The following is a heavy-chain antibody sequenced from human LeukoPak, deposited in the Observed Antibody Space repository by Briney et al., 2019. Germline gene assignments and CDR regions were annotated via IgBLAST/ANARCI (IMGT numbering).Heavy chain of an antibody. CDR1: GFSFRDYS. J-gene: IGHJ4*02. V-gene: IGHV3-21*01. CDR2: ISNTRTYI. CDR3: MGDYCTSTSCSTTF. Sequence: GGSLRLSCDASGFSFRDYSMNWVRQAPGKGLEWVSSISNTRTYIYYADSVKGRFTISRDNAKRSLYLQMNSLRAEDTAVYYCMGDYCTSTSCSTTFWGQGTLVTVSS. D-gene: IGHD2-2*02.